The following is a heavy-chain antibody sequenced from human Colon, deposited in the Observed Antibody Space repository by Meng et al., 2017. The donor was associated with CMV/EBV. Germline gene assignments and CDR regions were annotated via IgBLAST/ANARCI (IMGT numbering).Heavy chain of an antibody. CDR1: GGSIGVTGHY. CDR2: ITSTRSI. V-gene: IGHV4-39*07. Sequence: QLQLQESGPGLLRPSETLSLTCTVSGGSIGVTGHYWGWIRQSPSKGLEWLTSITSTRSIYHNPSLRGRATTSIDTAKDLFFLSLSSVTAADTAVYFCVRGSIMTPYVWGQGTTVTVSS. D-gene: IGHD2-15*01. CDR3: VRGSIMTPYV. J-gene: IGHJ6*02.